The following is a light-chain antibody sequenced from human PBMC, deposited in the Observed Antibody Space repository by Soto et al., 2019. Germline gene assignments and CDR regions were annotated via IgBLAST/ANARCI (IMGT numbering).Light chain of an antibody. CDR3: CSYAGNYTYV. Sequence: QSALTQPRSVSGSPGQSVTISCTGTSSDVGGYNYVSWYQQNPGKAPKLMIHDVTKRPSGVPDRFSGYKSGNTASLTISGLQAEYEADYYCCSYAGNYTYVFGTGTK. CDR1: SSDVGGYNY. V-gene: IGLV2-11*01. J-gene: IGLJ1*01. CDR2: DVT.